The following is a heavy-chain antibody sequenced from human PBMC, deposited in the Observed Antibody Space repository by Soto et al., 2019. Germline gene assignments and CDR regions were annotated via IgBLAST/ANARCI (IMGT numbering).Heavy chain of an antibody. Sequence: QVQLVQSGAEVKRLGASVKVSCEASGYTFTTYDINWGLQASAQGIEWMGCVNPSSGNTVYAKKFHGRVTMTRDTSLSPAYMELSSLKSDDTAIYYCARASMYIWNDHWGQGTLVSVSS. J-gene: IGHJ5*02. CDR1: GYTFTTYD. CDR2: VNPSSGNT. CDR3: ARASMYIWNDH. D-gene: IGHD1-20*01. V-gene: IGHV1-8*01.